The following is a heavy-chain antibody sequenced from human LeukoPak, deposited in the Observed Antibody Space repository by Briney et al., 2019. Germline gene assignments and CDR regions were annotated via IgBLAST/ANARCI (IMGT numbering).Heavy chain of an antibody. CDR2: INSDGSST. CDR3: ATDQSQ. CDR1: GFTFSSHW. J-gene: IGHJ4*02. V-gene: IGHV3-74*03. Sequence: GWSRRLSCAAAGFTFSSHWMHWVRQAPGKGLGWVSRINSDGSSTMYAYSVKGRFTISRDNAKNTMYLQINSLRPADTAVYYCATDQSQWGQGTLVIVSS.